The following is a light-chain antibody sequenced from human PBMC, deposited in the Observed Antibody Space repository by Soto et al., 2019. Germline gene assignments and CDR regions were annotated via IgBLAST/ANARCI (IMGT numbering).Light chain of an antibody. V-gene: IGKV3-11*01. CDR1: QNIGIF. CDR2: DAT. Sequence: DIVLTQSPATLSLSPGERATLSCRASQNIGIFLVWYQQKSGQSPRLLIQDATNRATGVPPRFSAAGSGTDFTLTISSLEPEEFAVYYCQQRYNWLYFGGGTKIEIK. CDR3: QQRYNWLY. J-gene: IGKJ4*01.